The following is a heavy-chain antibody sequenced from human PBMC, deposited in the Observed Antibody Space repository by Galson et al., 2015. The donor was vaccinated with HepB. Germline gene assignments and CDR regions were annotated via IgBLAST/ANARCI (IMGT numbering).Heavy chain of an antibody. J-gene: IGHJ4*02. CDR1: GYTFTSYG. CDR2: ISAYNGNT. D-gene: IGHD6-19*01. Sequence: SVKVSCKASGYTFTSYGISWVRQAPGPGLEWMGWISAYNGNTNYAQKLQGRVTMTIDTSTSTAYMELRSLRSDDTAVYYCARAPRIAVAGTVDYWGQGTLVTVSS. V-gene: IGHV1-18*01. CDR3: ARAPRIAVAGTVDY.